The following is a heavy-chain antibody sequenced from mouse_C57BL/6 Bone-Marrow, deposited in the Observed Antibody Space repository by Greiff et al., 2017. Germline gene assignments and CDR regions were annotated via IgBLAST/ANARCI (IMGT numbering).Heavy chain of an antibody. CDR1: GYTFTSYW. Sequence: QVQLQQPGAELVMPGASVQLSCKASGYTFTSYWMHWVKQRPGQGLEWIGEIDPSDSYTNYNQKFKGKATLTVDKSSSTAYMQLSSLTSEDSAVYYCAREGYGSSPYGYFDVWGTGTTVTVSS. V-gene: IGHV1-69*01. J-gene: IGHJ1*03. CDR3: AREGYGSSPYGYFDV. D-gene: IGHD1-1*01. CDR2: IDPSDSYT.